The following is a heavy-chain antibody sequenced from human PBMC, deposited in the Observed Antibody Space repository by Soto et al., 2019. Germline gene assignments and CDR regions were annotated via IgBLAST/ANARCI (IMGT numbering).Heavy chain of an antibody. CDR1: GGTFKNYG. J-gene: IGHJ5*02. CDR3: AGEIGGTGLHL. CDR2: IIPMFGTT. D-gene: IGHD3-9*01. Sequence: QVQLVQSGAEVKKPGSSVKVSCRTSGGTFKNYGFSWVRQAPGQGLEWMGGIIPMFGTTNYGQIFQGRLTITADESTSTASMELSSLRPEDTGVYYCAGEIGGTGLHLWGQGTLVTVSS. V-gene: IGHV1-69*12.